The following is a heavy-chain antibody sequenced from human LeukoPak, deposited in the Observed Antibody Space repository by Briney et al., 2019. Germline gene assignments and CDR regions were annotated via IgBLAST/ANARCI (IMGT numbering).Heavy chain of an antibody. CDR2: INWNGGST. D-gene: IGHD2-2*01. Sequence: GGSLRLSCAASGFTFDDYGMSWVRQAPGKGLEWVSGINWNGGSTGYADSVKGRFTISRDNAKNSLYLQMNSLRAEDTALYYCARGYCSSTSCYRGVKNWFDPWGQGTLVTVSS. J-gene: IGHJ5*02. CDR3: ARGYCSSTSCYRGVKNWFDP. V-gene: IGHV3-20*04. CDR1: GFTFDDYG.